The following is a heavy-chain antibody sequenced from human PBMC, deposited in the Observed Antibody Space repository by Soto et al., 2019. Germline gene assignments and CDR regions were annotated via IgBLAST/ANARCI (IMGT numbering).Heavy chain of an antibody. D-gene: IGHD3-3*01. J-gene: IGHJ6*02. CDR2: ISYDGSNK. V-gene: IGHV3-30*18. CDR1: GFTFSSYG. CDR3: AKERFLEWSDYYYYGMDV. Sequence: PGGSLRLSCAASGFTFSSYGMHWVRQAPGKGLEWVAVISYDGSNKYYADSVKGRFTISRDNSKNTLYLQMNSLRAEDTAVYYCAKERFLEWSDYYYYGMDVWGQGTTVTVSS.